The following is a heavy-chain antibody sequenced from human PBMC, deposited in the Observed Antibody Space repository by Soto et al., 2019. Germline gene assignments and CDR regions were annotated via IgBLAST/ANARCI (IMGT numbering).Heavy chain of an antibody. V-gene: IGHV1-69*12. CDR1: GGTFSSYA. D-gene: IGHD4-17*01. J-gene: IGHJ4*02. CDR3: ARVLMDDGDYDFDY. CDR2: IIPIFGTA. Sequence: QVQLVQSGAEVKKPGSSVKVSCKASGGTFSSYAISWVRQAPGQGLEWMGGIIPIFGTANYAQKFQGRVTITADESTCTAYLELSILRSEDTAVYYCARVLMDDGDYDFDYWGRLTLVTVSS.